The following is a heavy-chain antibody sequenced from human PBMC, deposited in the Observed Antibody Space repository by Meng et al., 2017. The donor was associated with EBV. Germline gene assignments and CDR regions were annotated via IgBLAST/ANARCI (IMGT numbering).Heavy chain of an antibody. J-gene: IGHJ4*02. V-gene: IGHV1-69*01. CDR1: GGPFSRYA. CDR3: ARAPDNWNDGPYY. CDR2: IIPIFGTA. D-gene: IGHD1-20*01. Sequence: QVQVGKAGDEVKKPGYSVQGSSKSSGGPFSRYAISWLRQAPGQVLEWMGGIIPIFGTANYAQKFQGIVTITADESTSTAYMELSSLRSEDTAVYYCARAPDNWNDGPYYWGQGTLVTVSS.